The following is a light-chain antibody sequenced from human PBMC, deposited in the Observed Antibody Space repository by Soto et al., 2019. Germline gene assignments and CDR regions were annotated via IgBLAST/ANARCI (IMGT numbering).Light chain of an antibody. V-gene: IGKV1-5*01. CDR1: QSISSW. CDR2: DAS. Sequence: DIQMTQSPSTLSASVGDRVTITCRASQSISSWLAWYQQQPGKAPKLLIYDASSLESGVPSRFSGSGSGTEFTLPISSLQPDDFATYYCQQYNSYTWTFGQGTKVDI. CDR3: QQYNSYTWT. J-gene: IGKJ1*01.